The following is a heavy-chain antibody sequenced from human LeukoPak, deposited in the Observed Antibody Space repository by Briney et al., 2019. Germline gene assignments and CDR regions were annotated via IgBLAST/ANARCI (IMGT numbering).Heavy chain of an antibody. J-gene: IGHJ4*02. CDR1: GFTFSSYW. V-gene: IGHV3-74*01. CDR2: INSDGSST. D-gene: IGHD3-22*01. CDR3: AREAHYYDSSGVDY. Sequence: PGGSLRLSCAASGFTFSSYWMHWVRQAPGKGLAWVSRINSDGSSTSYADSVKGRFTISRDNAKNTLYLQMNSLRAEDTAVYYCAREAHYYDSSGVDYWGQGTLVTVSS.